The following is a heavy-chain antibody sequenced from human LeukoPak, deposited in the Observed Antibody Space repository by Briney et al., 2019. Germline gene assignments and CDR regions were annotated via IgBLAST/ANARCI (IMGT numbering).Heavy chain of an antibody. J-gene: IGHJ6*02. Sequence: ASVKVSCKASGYTFTSYDINWVRQATGQGLEWMGGMNPNSGKTGYAQKFQGRVTMTRNTSISTAYMELSSLTSEDTAVYYFASVRHYYYGMDVWGQGTTVTVSS. CDR1: GYTFTSYD. CDR3: ASVRHYYYGMDV. D-gene: IGHD2/OR15-2a*01. V-gene: IGHV1-8*01. CDR2: MNPNSGKT.